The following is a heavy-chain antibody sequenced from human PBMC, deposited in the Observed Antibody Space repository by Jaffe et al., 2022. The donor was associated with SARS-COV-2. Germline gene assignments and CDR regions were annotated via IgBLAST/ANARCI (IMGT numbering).Heavy chain of an antibody. D-gene: IGHD1-26*01. CDR3: ARVLKSVGYYFDY. CDR2: ISSSSSYT. CDR1: GFTFSDYY. V-gene: IGHV3-11*06. J-gene: IGHJ4*02. Sequence: QVQLVESGGGLVKPGGSLRLSCAASGFTFSDYYMSWIRQAPGKGLEWVSYISSSSSYTNYADSVKGRFTISRDNAKNSLYLQMNSLRAEDTAVYYCARVLKSVGYYFDYWGQGTLVTVSS.